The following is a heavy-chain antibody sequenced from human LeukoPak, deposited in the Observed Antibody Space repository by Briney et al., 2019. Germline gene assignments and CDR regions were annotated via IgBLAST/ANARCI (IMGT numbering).Heavy chain of an antibody. J-gene: IGHJ5*02. CDR1: GGSISSYY. Sequence: SETLSLTCTVSGGSISSYYWSWIRQPPGKGLEWIGYIYYSGSTNYNPSLKSRVTISVDKSKNQFSLKLSSVTAADTAVYYCARDSGATMVRATWGQGTLVTVSS. CDR2: IYYSGST. D-gene: IGHD3-10*01. V-gene: IGHV4-59*12. CDR3: ARDSGATMVRAT.